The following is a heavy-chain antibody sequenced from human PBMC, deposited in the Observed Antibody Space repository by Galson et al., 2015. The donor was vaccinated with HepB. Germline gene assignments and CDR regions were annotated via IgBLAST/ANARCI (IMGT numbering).Heavy chain of an antibody. CDR2: IIPILGIA. CDR1: GGTFSSYT. D-gene: IGHD6-19*01. J-gene: IGHJ5*02. V-gene: IGHV1-69*02. Sequence: SVKVSCKASGGTFSSYTISWVRQAPGQGLEWMGRIIPILGIANYAQKFQGRVTITADKSTSTAYMELSSLRSEDTAVYYCARGTVAGKNWFNPWGQGTLVTVSS. CDR3: ARGTVAGKNWFNP.